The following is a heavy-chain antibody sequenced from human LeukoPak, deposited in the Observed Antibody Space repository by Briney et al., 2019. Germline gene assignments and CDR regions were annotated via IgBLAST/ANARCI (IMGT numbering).Heavy chain of an antibody. J-gene: IGHJ4*02. V-gene: IGHV4-59*01. D-gene: IGHD3-22*01. CDR2: IYYSGSA. CDR1: GGSINNYY. CDR3: ARHRGSGYPYFDY. Sequence: SETLSLTCTVSGGSINNYYWSWIRQPPGKGLEWIGYIYYSGSANYNPSLKSRVTISVDTSKNQFSLKLSSLTAADTAVYYCARHRGSGYPYFDYWGQGTLVTVSS.